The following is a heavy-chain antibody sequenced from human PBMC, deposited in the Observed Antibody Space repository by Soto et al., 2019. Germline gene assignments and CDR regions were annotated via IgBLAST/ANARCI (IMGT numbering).Heavy chain of an antibody. CDR2: IYYTGTT. CDR3: ASTPTVITGWFDH. Sequence: QVQLQESGPGLVKPSETLSLTCSVSGGSIISYYWSWIRQPPGKGLEWIGYIYYTGTTYYNPSLQRRVTISVDTSKMQFSLRLSSVTAADTAMYYCASTPTVITGWFDHWGQGTLVTVSS. D-gene: IGHD4-17*01. CDR1: GGSIISYY. V-gene: IGHV4-59*01. J-gene: IGHJ5*02.